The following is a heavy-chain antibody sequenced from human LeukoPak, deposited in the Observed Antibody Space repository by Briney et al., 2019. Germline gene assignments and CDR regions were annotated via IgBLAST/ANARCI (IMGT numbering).Heavy chain of an antibody. D-gene: IGHD3-9*01. CDR2: IYYSGST. Sequence: SETLSLTCTVSGGSISSSSYYWGWIRQPPGKGLEWIVSIYYSGSTYYNPSLKSRVTISVDTSKNQFSLKLSSVTAADTAVYYCARRDRNDILTGYYTPFDYWGQGTLVTVSS. CDR1: GGSISSSSYY. V-gene: IGHV4-39*01. CDR3: ARRDRNDILTGYYTPFDY. J-gene: IGHJ4*02.